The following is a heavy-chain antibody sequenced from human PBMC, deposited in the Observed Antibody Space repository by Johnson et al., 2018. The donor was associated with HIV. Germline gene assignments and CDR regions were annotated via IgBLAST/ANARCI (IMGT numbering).Heavy chain of an antibody. J-gene: IGHJ3*01. D-gene: IGHD2-15*01. CDR3: AKSPCYAGWAFDL. Sequence: VQLVESGGGLVQPGRSLRLSCAASGFIFDDYAMHWVRQAPGKGLEWVSSISWHSGTIEYADSVKGRFTTSRDNAKTSLYVQMNSLRAEDTALYYCAKSPCYAGWAFDLWGQGTMLTVSS. CDR2: ISWHSGTI. V-gene: IGHV3-9*01. CDR1: GFIFDDYA.